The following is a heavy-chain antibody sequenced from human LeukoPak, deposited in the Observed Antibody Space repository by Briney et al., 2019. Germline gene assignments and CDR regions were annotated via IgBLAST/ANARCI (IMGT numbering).Heavy chain of an antibody. CDR3: ARHVEPYYYNAMDV. CDR1: GFTFSGSV. V-gene: IGHV3-73*01. CDR2: IRSKDNNGAT. Sequence: GGSLRLSCAASGFTFSGSVIHWVRQASGKGLEWVGRIRSKDNNGATAYAASVKGRFTISRDDSKNTAYLQMNSLKTEDTAMYYCARHVEPYYYNAMDVWGQGTTVTVS. D-gene: IGHD5-24*01. J-gene: IGHJ6*02.